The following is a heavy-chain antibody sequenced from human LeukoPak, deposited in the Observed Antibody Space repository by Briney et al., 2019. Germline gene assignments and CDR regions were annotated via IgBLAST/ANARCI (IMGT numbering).Heavy chain of an antibody. V-gene: IGHV3-66*01. CDR2: IYTGGNT. Sequence: GGSLRLSCAASGFIVSHKYMAWVRQAPGKGLEWLSIIYTGGNTVSAESVKGRFIISRDNSRNTVHLQMNSLRDDDTAVYYCARGQIDLPRKYFDSWGPGTLVAVSS. J-gene: IGHJ4*02. D-gene: IGHD3-22*01. CDR3: ARGQIDLPRKYFDS. CDR1: GFIVSHKY.